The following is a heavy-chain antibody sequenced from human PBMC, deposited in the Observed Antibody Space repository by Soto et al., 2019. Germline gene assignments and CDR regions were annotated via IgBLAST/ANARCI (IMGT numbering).Heavy chain of an antibody. D-gene: IGHD6-13*01. CDR3: ARGRIERGIAAAARFDY. J-gene: IGHJ4*02. CDR1: GGSFSGYY. Sequence: NPSETLSLTCAVYGGSFSGYYWSWIRQPPGKGLEWIGEINHSGSTNYNPSLKSRVTISVDTSKNQFSLKLSSVTAADTAVYYCARGRIERGIAAAARFDYWGQGTLVTVSS. CDR2: INHSGST. V-gene: IGHV4-34*01.